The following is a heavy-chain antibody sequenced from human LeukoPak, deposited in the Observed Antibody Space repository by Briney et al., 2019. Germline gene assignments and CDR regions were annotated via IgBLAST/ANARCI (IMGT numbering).Heavy chain of an antibody. J-gene: IGHJ5*02. CDR3: ARDHLLFRQPPNWFDP. CDR1: GYTFSDCY. Sequence: ASVKVSCKASGYTFSDCYMHWVRQAPGQGLEWMGWINPDSGGTKYAQKFQDRVTMTSDTSISTAYMELSRLRSDDTAVYYCARDHLLFRQPPNWFDPWGQGALVTVSS. D-gene: IGHD1-14*01. CDR2: INPDSGGT. V-gene: IGHV1-2*02.